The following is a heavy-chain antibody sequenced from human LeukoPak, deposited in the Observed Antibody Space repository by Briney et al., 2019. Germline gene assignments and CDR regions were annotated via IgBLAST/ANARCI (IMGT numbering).Heavy chain of an antibody. Sequence: GGSLRLSCAASGFTFTNYAITWVRQAPGKGLEWVSTISSSGANTYYADSVRGRFTISRDNSKNTLYLQMNSLRAEDTAVYYCAKDGHYDSGGFTLQYWGQGTLVTASS. CDR2: ISSSGANT. CDR1: GFTFTNYA. J-gene: IGHJ1*01. V-gene: IGHV3-23*01. D-gene: IGHD3-22*01. CDR3: AKDGHYDSGGFTLQY.